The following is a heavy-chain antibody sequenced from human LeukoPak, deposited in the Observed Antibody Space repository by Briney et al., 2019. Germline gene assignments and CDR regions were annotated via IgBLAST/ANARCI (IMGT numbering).Heavy chain of an antibody. V-gene: IGHV3-30*02. CDR3: AKETRSYSGSYFSR. CDR2: IRYDGSNK. J-gene: IGHJ4*02. D-gene: IGHD1-26*01. Sequence: PGGSLRLSCAASGFTFSSYGMHWVRQAPGTGLEWVAFIRYDGSNKYYADSVKGRFTISRDNSKNTLYLQMNSLRAEDTAVYYCAKETRSYSGSYFSRWGQGTLVTVSS. CDR1: GFTFSSYG.